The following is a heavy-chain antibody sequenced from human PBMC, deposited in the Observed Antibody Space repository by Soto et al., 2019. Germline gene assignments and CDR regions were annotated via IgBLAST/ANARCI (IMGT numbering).Heavy chain of an antibody. CDR3: ARGYTDGYTDFDY. J-gene: IGHJ4*02. CDR2: INPNSGGT. CDR1: GYTFTGYY. Sequence: ASVKVSCKASGYTFTGYYMHWVRQAPGQGLEWMGWINPNSGGTNYAQKFQGWVTITRDTSISTAYMELSRLGSDDTAVYYCARGYTDGYTDFDYWGQGTLVTVSS. D-gene: IGHD3-16*02. V-gene: IGHV1-2*04.